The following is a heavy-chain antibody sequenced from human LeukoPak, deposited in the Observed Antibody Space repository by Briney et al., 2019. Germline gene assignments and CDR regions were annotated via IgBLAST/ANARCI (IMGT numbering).Heavy chain of an antibody. CDR3: AKVQTDIVVVIAIFTFDY. D-gene: IGHD2-21*01. CDR1: EFTFSDFA. Sequence: GGSLRLSCVASEFTFSDFAMSWVRQAPGKGLEWVSVISGSGGRTHYADSVKGRFTISRDNAKNTLYLQMNSLRAEDTAVYYCAKVQTDIVVVIAIFTFDYWGQGTLVSVSS. CDR2: ISGSGGRT. J-gene: IGHJ4*02. V-gene: IGHV3-23*01.